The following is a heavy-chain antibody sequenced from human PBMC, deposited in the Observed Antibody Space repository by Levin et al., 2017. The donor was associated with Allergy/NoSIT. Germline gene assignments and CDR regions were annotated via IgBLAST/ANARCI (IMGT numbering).Heavy chain of an antibody. CDR1: GFPFSDYY. Sequence: LSLTCAASGFPFSDYYMSWIRQAPGKGLEWVSYISSSGSTIYYADSVKGRFTIPRDNAKNSLYLQMNSLRAEDTAVYYCARDQERWLQLGLDPWGQGTLVTVSS. D-gene: IGHD5-24*01. V-gene: IGHV3-11*01. CDR3: ARDQERWLQLGLDP. CDR2: ISSSGSTI. J-gene: IGHJ5*02.